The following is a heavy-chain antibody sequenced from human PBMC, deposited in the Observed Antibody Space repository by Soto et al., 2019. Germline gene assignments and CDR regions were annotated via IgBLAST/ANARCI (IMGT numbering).Heavy chain of an antibody. CDR3: TREGSAPYYYYAMDA. V-gene: IGHV1-18*01. CDR2: INTHNGNT. D-gene: IGHD3-10*01. J-gene: IGHJ6*02. CDR1: GYTFTTYG. Sequence: ASVKVSCKASGYTFTTYGISWVRQAPGEGLEWLGWINTHNGNTNYAQNLQGRVFMTADTSTNTAYMELRSLRSDDTAIYFCTREGSAPYYYYAMDAWGQGTAVTVSS.